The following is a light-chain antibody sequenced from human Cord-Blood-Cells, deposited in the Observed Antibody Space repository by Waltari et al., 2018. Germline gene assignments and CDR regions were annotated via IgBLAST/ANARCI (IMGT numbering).Light chain of an antibody. V-gene: IGKV3-20*01. CDR1: QSVSSSY. Sequence: IVLTQSPGTLSLSPGERATLSCRASQSVSSSYLACYQQKPGQAPRLLIYGASSRATGIPDRFSGSGSGTDFTLTISRLEPEDFAVYYCQQYGSSPMYSFGQGTKLEIK. J-gene: IGKJ2*03. CDR2: GAS. CDR3: QQYGSSPMYS.